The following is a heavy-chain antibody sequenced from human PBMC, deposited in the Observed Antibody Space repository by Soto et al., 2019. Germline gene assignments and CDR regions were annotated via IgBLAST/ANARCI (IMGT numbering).Heavy chain of an antibody. CDR3: AIWDLGQHASDI. Sequence: EVQLVESGGGLVQPGGSLRLSCAASGFTFSSYSMNWVRQAPGKGLEWVSYITSSSSTIFYAGSVKGRFTISRDNAKDLLYLQMNTLRAEDTAVYYCAIWDLGQHASDIWGQGTIVTVSS. D-gene: IGHD1-26*01. CDR1: GFTFSSYS. V-gene: IGHV3-48*01. CDR2: ITSSSSTI. J-gene: IGHJ3*02.